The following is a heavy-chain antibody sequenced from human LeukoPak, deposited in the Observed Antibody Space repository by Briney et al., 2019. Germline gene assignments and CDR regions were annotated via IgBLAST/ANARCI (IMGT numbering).Heavy chain of an antibody. CDR3: ASNGIPAAMYTTDY. J-gene: IGHJ4*02. V-gene: IGHV1-3*03. D-gene: IGHD2-2*01. Sequence: ASVRVSCKASGYTFTSYAMHWVRQAPGQRLEWMGWINAGNGNTKYSQEFQGRVTITRDTSASTAYMELSSLRSEDMAVYYCASNGIPAAMYTTDYWGQGTLVTVSS. CDR1: GYTFTSYA. CDR2: INAGNGNT.